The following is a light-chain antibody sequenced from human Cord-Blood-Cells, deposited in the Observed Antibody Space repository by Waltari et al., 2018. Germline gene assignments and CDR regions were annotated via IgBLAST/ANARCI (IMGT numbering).Light chain of an antibody. CDR1: SSDVGGYTY. CDR2: EVS. CDR3: SSYAGSNNLV. Sequence: QSALTQPPSASGSPGQSVTISCTGTSSDVGGYTYVSWYQQHPGKAPKPMIYEVSKRPSGVPDRFSGSKSGNTASRTVSGLQAEDEADYYCSSYAGSNNLVFGGGTKLTVL. J-gene: IGLJ3*02. V-gene: IGLV2-8*01.